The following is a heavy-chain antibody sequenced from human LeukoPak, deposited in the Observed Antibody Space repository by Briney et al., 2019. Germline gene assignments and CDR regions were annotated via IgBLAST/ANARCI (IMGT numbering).Heavy chain of an antibody. V-gene: IGHV3-23*01. J-gene: IGHJ5*02. CDR3: AKDSRIAAAGTPSDWFDP. CDR2: FSGSGGST. D-gene: IGHD6-13*01. CDR1: GFTFTSFA. Sequence: GGSLRLSCAASGFTFTSFAMSWVRQAPGEGLEWVSPFSGSGGSTYYADSVKGPFTISRDNSRNTLYLQMNSLRAEDTAVYYCAKDSRIAAAGTPSDWFDPWGQGTLVTVSS.